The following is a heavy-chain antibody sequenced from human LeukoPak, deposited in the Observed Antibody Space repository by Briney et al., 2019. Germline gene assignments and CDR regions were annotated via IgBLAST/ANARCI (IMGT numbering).Heavy chain of an antibody. D-gene: IGHD6-13*01. CDR2: IYYSGST. CDR3: ARDPQQLATLGYFDL. V-gene: IGHV4-59*01. Sequence: SETLSLTCTVSGGSISSYYWSWIRQPPGKGLEWIGYIYYSGSTNYNPSLKSRVTISVDTSKNQFSLKLSSVTAADTAVYYCARDPQQLATLGYFDLWGRGTLVTVSS. J-gene: IGHJ2*01. CDR1: GGSISSYY.